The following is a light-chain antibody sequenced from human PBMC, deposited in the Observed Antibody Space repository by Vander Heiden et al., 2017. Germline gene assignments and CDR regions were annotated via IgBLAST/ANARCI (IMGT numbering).Light chain of an antibody. V-gene: IGKV3-20*01. CDR1: QSVSSSY. Sequence: EIVLTQSPGTLSLSPGERATLSCRASQSVSSSYLAWYQQKPGQAPWLLIYGASSRATGIPDRFSGSGSGTDFTLTISRLEPEDFAVYYCQQYGSSREYTFGQGTKLEIK. CDR2: GAS. J-gene: IGKJ2*01. CDR3: QQYGSSREYT.